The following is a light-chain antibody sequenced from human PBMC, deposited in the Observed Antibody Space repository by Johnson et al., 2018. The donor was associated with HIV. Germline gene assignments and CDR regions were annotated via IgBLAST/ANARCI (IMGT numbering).Light chain of an antibody. J-gene: IGLJ1*01. CDR3: GTWDSSLSAGPYG. Sequence: QSVLTQPPSVSAAPGQKVTISCSGSSSNIGNNYVSWYQQLPGTAPKLLIYDNNKRPSGIPDLFSGSKSGTSATLGITGLQTWDEADYYCGTWDSSLSAGPYGIGTGTKVTVL. CDR1: SSNIGNNY. CDR2: DNN. V-gene: IGLV1-51*01.